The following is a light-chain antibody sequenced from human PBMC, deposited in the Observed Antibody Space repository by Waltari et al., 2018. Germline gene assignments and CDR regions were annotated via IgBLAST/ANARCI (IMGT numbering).Light chain of an antibody. CDR3: QQRRNWPLT. CDR2: DTS. Sequence: EIVLTQSPATLSLSPGERATLSCRASQSVSYYLAWYQQRPGQAPRLLIYDTSHRATGIPDRFSGSGSETDFTLTISSLEPEDFAVYYCQQRRNWPLTFDGGTKVEIK. CDR1: QSVSYY. V-gene: IGKV3-11*01. J-gene: IGKJ4*01.